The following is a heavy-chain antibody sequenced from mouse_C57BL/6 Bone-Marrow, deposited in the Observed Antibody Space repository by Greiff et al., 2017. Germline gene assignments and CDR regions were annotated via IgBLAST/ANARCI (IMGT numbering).Heavy chain of an antibody. Sequence: EVQLQQSGAELVRPGASVKLSCTASGFNIKDYYMHWVKQRPEQGLEWIGWIDPANGDTEYTSKFKGKATITADTSSNTAYLQLSSLTSEDTAVYSCTRSCWFAYWGQGTLVTVSA. V-gene: IGHV14-4*01. J-gene: IGHJ3*01. CDR2: IDPANGDT. CDR1: GFNIKDYY. D-gene: IGHD1-1*01. CDR3: TRSCWFAY.